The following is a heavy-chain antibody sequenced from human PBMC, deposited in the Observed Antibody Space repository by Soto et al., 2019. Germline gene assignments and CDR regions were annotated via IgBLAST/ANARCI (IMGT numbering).Heavy chain of an antibody. CDR1: GDSISSGNYY. CDR2: IYNNGVN. J-gene: IGHJ5*02. V-gene: IGHV4-30-4*01. CDR3: ARGYFSYFNWFDP. Sequence: SETLSLTCTVSGDSISSGNYYWSWIRQAPGKGLEWIGYIYNNGVNYQNPSLKSRVTISLDMFKNQFSLRLTSVTAADTAVYYCARGYFSYFNWFDPWGQGTLVTVS. D-gene: IGHD3-9*01.